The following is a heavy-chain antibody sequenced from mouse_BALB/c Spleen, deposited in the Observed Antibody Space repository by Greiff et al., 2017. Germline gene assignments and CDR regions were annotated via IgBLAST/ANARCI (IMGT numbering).Heavy chain of an antibody. CDR1: GVSITSGY. J-gene: IGHJ2*01. D-gene: IGHD2-14*01. Sequence: EVMLVESGPSLVKPSQTLSLTCSVTGVSITSGYWNWIRKFPGNKLEYMGYISYSGSTYYNPSLKSRISITRDTTKNQYYLQLNSVTTEDTATYYCAKRRYDGVFDYWGQGTTLTVSA. V-gene: IGHV3-8*02. CDR2: ISYSGST. CDR3: AKRRYDGVFDY.